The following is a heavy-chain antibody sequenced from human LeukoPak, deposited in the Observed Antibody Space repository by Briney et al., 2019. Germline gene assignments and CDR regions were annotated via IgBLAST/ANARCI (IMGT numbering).Heavy chain of an antibody. V-gene: IGHV3-53*01. CDR3: ARDNSVRDEAWWFNP. Sequence: PGGSLRLSCAASGFTVSSNYMSWVRQAPGKGLEWVSIIYSGGSTFYADSVKGRFTISRDNSKNTLYLQMNSLRAEDTAVYYCARDNSVRDEAWWFNPWGQGTLVTVSS. CDR1: GFTVSSNY. J-gene: IGHJ5*02. CDR2: IYSGGST. D-gene: IGHD5-24*01.